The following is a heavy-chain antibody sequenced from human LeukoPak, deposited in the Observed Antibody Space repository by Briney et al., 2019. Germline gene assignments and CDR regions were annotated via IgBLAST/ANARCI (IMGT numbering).Heavy chain of an antibody. D-gene: IGHD6-13*01. CDR3: AKAAAGFHAFDI. CDR2: IYSGGTT. CDR1: EFTVSSNY. V-gene: IGHV3-66*01. J-gene: IGHJ3*02. Sequence: GGSLRPSCAASEFTVSSNYMSWVRQAPGKGLEWVSVIYSGGTTYYADFVKGRFTISRDISKNTLYLQMKSLRAEDTAVYYCAKAAAGFHAFDIWGQGTMVTVSS.